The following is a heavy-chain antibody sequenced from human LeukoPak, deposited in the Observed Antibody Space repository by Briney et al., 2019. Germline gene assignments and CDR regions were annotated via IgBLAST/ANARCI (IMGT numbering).Heavy chain of an antibody. CDR3: AKRSDYGSNGNYFDS. CDR1: GFTFSAYA. CDR2: IGSDNKP. V-gene: IGHV3-23*05. D-gene: IGHD4-23*01. J-gene: IGHJ4*02. Sequence: GGSLRLSCEASGFTFSAYAMTWVRQAPGKGLEWVSSIGSDNKPHYSESVKGRFAISRDNSKSMLFLQMNSLRAEDTAVYYCAKRSDYGSNGNYFDSWGQGTPVTVSS.